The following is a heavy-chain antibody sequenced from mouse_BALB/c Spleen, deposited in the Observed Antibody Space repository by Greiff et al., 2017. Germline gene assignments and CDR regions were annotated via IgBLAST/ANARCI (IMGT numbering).Heavy chain of an antibody. D-gene: IGHD2-1*01. CDR3: ARSSIYYAPYAMDY. J-gene: IGHJ4*01. V-gene: IGHV5-6-3*01. CDR1: GFTFSSYG. CDR2: INSNGGST. Sequence: EVKLVESGGGLVQPGGSLKLSCAASGFTFSSYGMSWVRQTPDKRLELVATINSNGGSTYYPDSVKGRFTISRDNAKNTLYLQMSSLKSEDTAMYYCARSSIYYAPYAMDYWGQGTSVTVSS.